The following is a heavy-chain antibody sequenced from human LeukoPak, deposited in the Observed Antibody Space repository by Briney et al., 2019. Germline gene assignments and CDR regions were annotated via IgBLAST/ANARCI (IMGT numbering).Heavy chain of an antibody. CDR1: GGSFSGYY. CDR2: INHSGST. D-gene: IGHD2-2*01. V-gene: IGHV4-34*01. Sequence: SETLSLTCAVYGGSFSGYYWSWIRQPPGKGLEWIGEINHSGSTNYNPSLKSRVTISVDTSKNQFSLKLSSVTAADTAVYYCARHVGCSSTSCYLHYYYYYMDVWGKGTTVTVSS. CDR3: ARHVGCSSTSCYLHYYYYYMDV. J-gene: IGHJ6*03.